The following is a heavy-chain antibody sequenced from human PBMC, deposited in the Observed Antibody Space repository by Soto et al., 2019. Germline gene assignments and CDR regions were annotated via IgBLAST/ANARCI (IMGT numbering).Heavy chain of an antibody. CDR2: IYYSGST. V-gene: IGHV4-59*08. CDR3: ARSSIEPRVFMYPFDY. J-gene: IGHJ4*02. CDR1: GASISGDH. Sequence: PSETLSLTCSVSGASISGDHWNWIRQPPGKGLEWIGYIYYSGSTNYNPSLKSRVTISVDTSKNQFSLKLRSVTAADTAVYYCARSSIEPRVFMYPFDYWGQGTLVTVSS. D-gene: IGHD6-6*01.